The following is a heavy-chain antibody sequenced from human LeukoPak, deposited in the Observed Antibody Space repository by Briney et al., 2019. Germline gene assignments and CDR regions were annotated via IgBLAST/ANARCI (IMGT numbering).Heavy chain of an antibody. J-gene: IGHJ4*02. CDR1: GGSISSYY. CDR3: ARVIGLAYFDY. Sequence: SETLSLTCTVSGGSISSYYWSWIRQPPGKGLEWIGYIYYSGSTNYNPSLKSRVTISVDTSKNQFSLKLNSVTAADTAVYYCARVIGLAYFDYWGQGTPVTVSS. V-gene: IGHV4-59*01. CDR2: IYYSGST. D-gene: IGHD3-16*02.